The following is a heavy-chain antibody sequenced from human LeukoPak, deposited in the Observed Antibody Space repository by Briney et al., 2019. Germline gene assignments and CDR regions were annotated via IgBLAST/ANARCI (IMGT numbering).Heavy chain of an antibody. CDR2: ISSSSSYI. D-gene: IGHD3-22*01. CDR3: AKDRSYYDSSGFRNFDY. Sequence: PGGSLRLSCAASGFTFSSYSMNWVRQAPGKGLEWVSSISSSSSYIYYADSVKGRFTISRDNAKNTLYLQMNSLRTEDTAVYFCAKDRSYYDSSGFRNFDYWGQGTLVTVSS. V-gene: IGHV3-21*01. J-gene: IGHJ4*02. CDR1: GFTFSSYS.